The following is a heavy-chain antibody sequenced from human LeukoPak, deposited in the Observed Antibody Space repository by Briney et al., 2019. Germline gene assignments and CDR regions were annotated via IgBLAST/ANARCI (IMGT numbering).Heavy chain of an antibody. V-gene: IGHV4-61*02. CDR2: SYSSGSA. J-gene: IGHJ4*02. D-gene: IGHD1-7*01. Sequence: SSQTLSLTCTVSGDSITNNNYYWSWIRLPAGKGLEWIGRSYSSGSASYNPSLRSRVSISIDTSKNQFSLRLNSVTAADTAIYFCATAHLGTYYFGSWGQGTLVTVSS. CDR3: ATAHLGTYYFGS. CDR1: GDSITNNNYY.